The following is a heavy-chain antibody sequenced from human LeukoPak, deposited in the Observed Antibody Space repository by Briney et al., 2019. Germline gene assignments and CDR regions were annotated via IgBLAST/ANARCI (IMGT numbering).Heavy chain of an antibody. CDR1: GFTFSSYS. CDR3: ARDLSVGSYYDDYFDY. V-gene: IGHV3-21*01. D-gene: IGHD1-26*01. J-gene: IGHJ4*02. Sequence: KPGGSLRLSCAASGFTFSSYSMNWVRQAPGKGLEWVSSISSSSSYIYYADSVKGRFTISRDNAKNSLYLQMNSLRAEDTAVYYCARDLSVGSYYDDYFDYWGQGTLVTVSS. CDR2: ISSSSSYI.